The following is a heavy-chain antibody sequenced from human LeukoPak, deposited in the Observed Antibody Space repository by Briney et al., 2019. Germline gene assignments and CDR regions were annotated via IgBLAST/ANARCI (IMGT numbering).Heavy chain of an antibody. V-gene: IGHV3-7*03. CDR2: INQDGSEK. D-gene: IGHD6-6*01. CDR3: AKWKYSNSGIDDY. CDR1: GFIFRSYW. Sequence: GGSLRLSCEVSGFIFRSYWISWVRQAPGEGLEWVANINQDGSEKYYVDSVRGRFTISRDNAKNMLYLQMNSLRAEDTAVYYCAKWKYSNSGIDDYWGQGTLVTVSS. J-gene: IGHJ4*02.